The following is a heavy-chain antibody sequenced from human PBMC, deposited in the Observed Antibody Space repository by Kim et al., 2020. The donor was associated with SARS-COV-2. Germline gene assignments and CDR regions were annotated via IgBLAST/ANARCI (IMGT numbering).Heavy chain of an antibody. D-gene: IGHD4-17*01. J-gene: IGHJ4*02. Sequence: YYADSVKGRFTISRDNSKNTLYLQMNSLRAEDTAVYYCARDSRWLKHFDYWGQGTLVTVSS. V-gene: IGHV3-30*01. CDR3: ARDSRWLKHFDY.